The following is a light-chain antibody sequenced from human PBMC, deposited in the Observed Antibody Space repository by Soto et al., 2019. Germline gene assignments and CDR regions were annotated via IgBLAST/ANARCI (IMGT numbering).Light chain of an antibody. J-gene: IGLJ1*01. CDR2: EVT. CDR1: NSDVWGYDI. V-gene: IGLV2-14*01. CDR3: STYTSSSTLYV. Sequence: ALAPPAAVSLSPGPLITISCTGTNSDVWGYDIIASCEQQPCTAPKLMSYEVTKRTSGDSNRLSGSKTGNTASLTISGLQAEDEADYYCSTYTSSSTLYVFGTGTKVTV.